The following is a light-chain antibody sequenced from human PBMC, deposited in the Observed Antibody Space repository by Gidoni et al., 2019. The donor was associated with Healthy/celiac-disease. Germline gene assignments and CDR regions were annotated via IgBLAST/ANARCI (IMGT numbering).Light chain of an antibody. J-gene: IGKJ4*01. CDR2: WAS. CDR3: QQYYSTPLT. V-gene: IGKV4-1*01. CDR1: QSVLYSSNNKNY. Sequence: DIVMTQSPDSMAVSLGERATINCKSSQSVLYSSNNKNYLAWYQQKPGQPPKLLIYWASTRESGLPDRFSGGGSLTDFTLTISSLQAEDVAVYYCQQYYSTPLTFGGWTKVEIK.